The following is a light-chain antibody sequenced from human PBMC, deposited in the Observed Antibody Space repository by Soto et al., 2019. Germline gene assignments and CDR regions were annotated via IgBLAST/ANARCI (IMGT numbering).Light chain of an antibody. V-gene: IGKV3-20*01. CDR1: QILSSAY. Sequence: IVLTQSPGTLSLSPGERATLSCRASQILSSAYSTWYKQKRGRAPKLLIYAAFSRATGIPDRFSGSGSGTDFTLTISRLEPEDFAVYYCQQYGSSLPWTFGQGTKVEIK. CDR3: QQYGSSLPWT. CDR2: AAF. J-gene: IGKJ1*01.